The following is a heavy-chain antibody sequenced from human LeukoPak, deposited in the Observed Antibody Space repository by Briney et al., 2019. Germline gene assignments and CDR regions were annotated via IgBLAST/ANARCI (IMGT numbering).Heavy chain of an antibody. CDR1: GYTFTSYD. D-gene: IGHD3-10*01. V-gene: IGHV1-8*01. J-gene: IGHJ4*02. CDR3: ARTHDYGSGPQRY. Sequence: GASVKVPCKASGYTFTSYDINWVRQATGQGLEWMGWMSPNSGNTGYAQKFQGRVTMTRNTSISTAYMELSSLRSEDTAVYYCARTHDYGSGPQRYWGQGTLVTVSS. CDR2: MSPNSGNT.